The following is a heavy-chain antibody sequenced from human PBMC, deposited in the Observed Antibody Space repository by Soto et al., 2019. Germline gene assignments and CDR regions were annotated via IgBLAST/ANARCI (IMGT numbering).Heavy chain of an antibody. V-gene: IGHV4-34*01. CDR2: INHSGST. J-gene: IGHJ1*01. CDR1: GGSFSGYY. D-gene: IGHD3-22*01. CDR3: ASVADDSSALRPLWH. Sequence: SETLSLTCAVYGGSFSGYYWSWIRQPPGKGLEWIGEINHSGSTNYNPSLKSRVTISVDTSKNQFSLKLSSVTAADTAVYYCASVADDSSALRPLWHWGQGTLVTVSS.